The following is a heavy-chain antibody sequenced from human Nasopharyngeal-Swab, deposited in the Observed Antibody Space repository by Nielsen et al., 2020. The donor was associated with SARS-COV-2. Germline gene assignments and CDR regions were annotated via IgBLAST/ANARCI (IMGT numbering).Heavy chain of an antibody. V-gene: IGHV5-51*01. CDR3: ARPLKQWLGGDAFDI. Sequence: ESLKISCKGSGYSFTSYWIGWVRQMPGKGLEWMGIIYPGDSDTRYSPSFQGQVTISADKSISTAYLQWSSLKASDTAMYYCARPLKQWLGGDAFDIWGQGTMVTVSS. J-gene: IGHJ3*02. CDR1: GYSFTSYW. CDR2: IYPGDSDT. D-gene: IGHD6-19*01.